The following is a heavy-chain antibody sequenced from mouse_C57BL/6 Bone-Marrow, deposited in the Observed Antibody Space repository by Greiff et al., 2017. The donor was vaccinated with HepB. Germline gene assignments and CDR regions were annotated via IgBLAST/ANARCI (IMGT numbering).Heavy chain of an antibody. D-gene: IGHD2-4*01. CDR3: ARMDYDEAWFAY. CDR1: GFSLTSYG. J-gene: IGHJ3*01. V-gene: IGHV2-2*01. CDR2: IWSGGST. Sequence: QVQLQQSGPGLVQPSQSLSITCTVSGFSLTSYGVHWVRQSPGKGLEWLGVIWSGGSTDYNAAFISRLSISKDNSKSQVFFKMNSLQADDTAIYYCARMDYDEAWFAYWGQGTLVTVSA.